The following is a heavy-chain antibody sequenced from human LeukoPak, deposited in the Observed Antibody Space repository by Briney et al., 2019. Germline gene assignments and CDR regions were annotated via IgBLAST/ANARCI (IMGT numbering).Heavy chain of an antibody. CDR3: ARTIPSYYGMDV. D-gene: IGHD5-24*01. CDR2: ISTSGST. J-gene: IGHJ6*02. V-gene: IGHV4-4*07. Sequence: SGTLSLTCTVSGGSISSYYWNWIRQPAGKGLEWVGRISTSGSTNYNPSPKSRVTMSVDTSKNQFSLKLTSVTAADTAVYYCARTIPSYYGMDVWGQGTTVTVSS. CDR1: GGSISSYY.